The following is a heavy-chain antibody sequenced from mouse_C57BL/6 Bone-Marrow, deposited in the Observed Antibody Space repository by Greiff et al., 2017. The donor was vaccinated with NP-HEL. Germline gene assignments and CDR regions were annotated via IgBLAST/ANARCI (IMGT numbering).Heavy chain of an antibody. D-gene: IGHD1-1*01. J-gene: IGHJ4*01. CDR1: GFTFSSYG. Sequence: EVKLMESGGGLVKPGGSLKLSCAASGFTFSSYGMSWVRQTPDKRLEWVATISSGGSYTYYPDSVKGRFTISRDNAKNTLYLQMSSLKSEDTAMYYCARHIYYYGSSPYAMDYWGQGTSVTVSS. V-gene: IGHV5-6*03. CDR3: ARHIYYYGSSPYAMDY. CDR2: ISSGGSYT.